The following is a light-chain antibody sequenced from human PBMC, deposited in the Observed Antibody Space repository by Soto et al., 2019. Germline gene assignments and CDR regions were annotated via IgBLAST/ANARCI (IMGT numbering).Light chain of an antibody. Sequence: QSVLTQPPSASGSPGQSVTISCTGTSSDVGGYNYVSWYQQHPGKAPKLMIYEVSKRPSGVPDRFSGSKSGNTASLTVSGLQAEDEADYYCSSYAGSTISVFGGGTQLTV. CDR2: EVS. CDR3: SSYAGSTISV. J-gene: IGLJ2*01. V-gene: IGLV2-8*01. CDR1: SSDVGGYNY.